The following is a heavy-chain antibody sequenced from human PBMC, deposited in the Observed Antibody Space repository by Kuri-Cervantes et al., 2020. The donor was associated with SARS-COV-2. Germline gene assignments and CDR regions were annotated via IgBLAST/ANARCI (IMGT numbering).Heavy chain of an antibody. CDR2: IKHSGST. J-gene: IGHJ6*02. CDR1: GGSFSGYY. CDR3: ARGVGAAVAGTLITIYYYYGMDV. V-gene: IGHV4-34*01. Sequence: SETLSLTCAVYGGSFSGYYWSWIRQPPGKGLEWIGEIKHSGSTNYNPSLKSRVTISVDTSKNQFSLKLSSVTAADTAVYYCARGVGAAVAGTLITIYYYYGMDVWGQGTTVTVSS. D-gene: IGHD6-19*01.